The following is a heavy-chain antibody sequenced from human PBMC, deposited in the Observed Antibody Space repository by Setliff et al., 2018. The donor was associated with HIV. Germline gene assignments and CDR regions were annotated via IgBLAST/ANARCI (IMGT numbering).Heavy chain of an antibody. V-gene: IGHV4-4*07. CDR3: ARDWGYIAATPDY. CDR1: GGSISSYY. D-gene: IGHD5-12*01. Sequence: SETLSLTCTVSGGSISSYYWSWIRQPPGKGLEWIGRIHTSGSTNYNPSLKSRVTISVDTSKNQFSLNLSSVTAADTAIYYCARDWGYIAATPDYWGQGTRVTVSS. J-gene: IGHJ4*02. CDR2: IHTSGST.